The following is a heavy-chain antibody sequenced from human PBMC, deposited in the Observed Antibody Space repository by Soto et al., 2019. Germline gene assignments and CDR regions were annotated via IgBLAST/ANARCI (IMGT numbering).Heavy chain of an antibody. CDR1: GFSLTTSGVG. V-gene: IGHV2-5*02. J-gene: IGHJ4*02. CDR2: IYWDDDK. CDR3: AHRVLRTVFGLVTTTAIYFDF. D-gene: IGHD3-3*01. Sequence: QITLNESGPTQVKPRQTLTLTCTFSGFSLTTSGVGVGRIRQSPGKAPEWLALIYWDDDKRYSPSLKSRLTITKDPSKNQVVLTMADLDPADTATYYCAHRVLRTVFGLVTTTAIYFDFWGQGTPVAVSS.